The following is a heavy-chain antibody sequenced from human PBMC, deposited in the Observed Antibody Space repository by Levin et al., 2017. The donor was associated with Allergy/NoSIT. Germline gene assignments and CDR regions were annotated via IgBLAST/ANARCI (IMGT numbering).Heavy chain of an antibody. J-gene: IGHJ4*02. V-gene: IGHV3-74*01. Sequence: ASVKVSCAASGFTFSRDWMHWVRHGPGKGLVWVAEIKSDGISTTYADSVKGRFTISRDNARNTLYLQMNSLRAEDTAIYYCARGWSGGSCYDYWGQGTPVTVSS. CDR2: IKSDGIST. CDR3: ARGWSGGSCYDY. CDR1: GFTFSRDW. D-gene: IGHD2-15*01.